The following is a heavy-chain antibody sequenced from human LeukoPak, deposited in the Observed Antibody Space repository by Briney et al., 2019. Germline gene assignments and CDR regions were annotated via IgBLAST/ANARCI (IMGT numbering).Heavy chain of an antibody. CDR1: GFTFSRYG. J-gene: IGHJ4*02. Sequence: GGSLRLSCAASGFTFSRYGMQWLRQAPGKGPEWVAVTSSDGSGKYYADSVKGRFTISRDNAKNSLYLQMNSLRAEDTAVYYCARDIAAAGTDWGQGTLVTVSS. CDR2: TSSDGSGK. D-gene: IGHD6-13*01. CDR3: ARDIAAAGTD. V-gene: IGHV3-30*03.